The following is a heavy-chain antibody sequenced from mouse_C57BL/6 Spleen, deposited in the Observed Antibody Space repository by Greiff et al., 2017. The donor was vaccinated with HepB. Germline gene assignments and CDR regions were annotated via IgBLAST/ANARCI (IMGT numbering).Heavy chain of an antibody. CDR2: IDPSDSYT. Sequence: QVQLQQPGAELVKPGASVKLSCKASGYTFTSYWMQWVKQRPGQGLEWIGEIDPSDSYTNYNLKFKGKATLTVDTSSSTAYMQLSSLTSEDSAVYYCARGVANYAMDYWGQGTSVTVSS. V-gene: IGHV1-50*01. CDR3: ARGVANYAMDY. CDR1: GYTFTSYW. J-gene: IGHJ4*01. D-gene: IGHD1-1*01.